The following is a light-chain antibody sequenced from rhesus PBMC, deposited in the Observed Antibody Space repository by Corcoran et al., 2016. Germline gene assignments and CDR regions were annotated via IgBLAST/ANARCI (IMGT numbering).Light chain of an antibody. V-gene: IGKV1S9*01. CDR2: RAS. J-gene: IGKJ4*01. Sequence: DIQMTQSPSSLSASVGDRVTITCQASQSLSNYLNWYQQTPGKIPKLLIYRASSLQSGIPSRFSGSGPGTDFTLTISSLQPEDVATYYCQQGYSYPLTFGGGTKVELK. CDR1: QSLSNY. CDR3: QQGYSYPLT.